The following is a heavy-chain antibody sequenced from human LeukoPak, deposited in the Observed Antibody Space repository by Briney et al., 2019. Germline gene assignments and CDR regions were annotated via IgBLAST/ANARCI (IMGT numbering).Heavy chain of an antibody. Sequence: GGSLRLSCAASGFTFSSYAMSWVRQAPGKGLVWVSRINSDGSSTSYADSVKGRFTISRDNAKNTLYLQMNSLRAEDTAVYYCASSIVGASKVNYWGQGTLVTVSS. CDR1: GFTFSSYA. J-gene: IGHJ4*02. CDR2: INSDGSST. V-gene: IGHV3-74*01. D-gene: IGHD1-26*01. CDR3: ASSIVGASKVNY.